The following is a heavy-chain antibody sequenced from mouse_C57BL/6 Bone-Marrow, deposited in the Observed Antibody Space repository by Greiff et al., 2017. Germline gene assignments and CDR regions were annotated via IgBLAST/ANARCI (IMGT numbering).Heavy chain of an antibody. D-gene: IGHD2-2*01. CDR2: IDPSDSYT. V-gene: IGHV1-69*01. J-gene: IGHJ1*03. Sequence: QVQLQQPGAELVMPGASVKLSCKASGYTFTSYWMHWVKQRPGQGLEWIGEIDPSDSYTNYNQKFKGKSTLTVDKSSSTSYMQLSSLTSEDSAVYYCAREPTDYGYDGGYFDVWGTGTTVTVSS. CDR1: GYTFTSYW. CDR3: AREPTDYGYDGGYFDV.